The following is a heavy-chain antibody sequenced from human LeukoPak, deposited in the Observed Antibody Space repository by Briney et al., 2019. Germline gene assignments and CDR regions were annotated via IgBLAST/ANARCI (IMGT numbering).Heavy chain of an antibody. Sequence: PGGSLRLSCAASRFTFSSYAMSWVRQAPGKGLEWVSAISGSGGSTYYADSVKGRFTISRDNSKNTLYLQMNSLRAEDTAVYYCAKIPHEEGYPNSGVYYAPFDYWGQGTLVTVSS. V-gene: IGHV3-23*01. D-gene: IGHD3-22*01. CDR3: AKIPHEEGYPNSGVYYAPFDY. CDR1: RFTFSSYA. CDR2: ISGSGGST. J-gene: IGHJ4*02.